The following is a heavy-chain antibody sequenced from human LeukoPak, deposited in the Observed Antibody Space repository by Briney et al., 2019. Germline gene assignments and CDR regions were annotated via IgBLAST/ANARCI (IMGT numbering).Heavy chain of an antibody. Sequence: GGSLRLSCAASGFNFNSYAMTWVRQAPGKGLEWVAFIRYDGSNKYYADSVKGRFTISRDNSKNTLYLQMNSLRAEDTAVYYCAKDRSGSFQFDYWGQGTLVTVSS. CDR3: AKDRSGSFQFDY. V-gene: IGHV3-30*02. CDR1: GFNFNSYA. D-gene: IGHD1-26*01. J-gene: IGHJ4*02. CDR2: IRYDGSNK.